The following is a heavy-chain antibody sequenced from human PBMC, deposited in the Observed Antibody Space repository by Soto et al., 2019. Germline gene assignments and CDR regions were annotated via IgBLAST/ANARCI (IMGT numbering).Heavy chain of an antibody. Sequence: EVQLVESGGGLVKPGGSLRLSCAASGFTFSGHTINWVRQAPGKGLEWVSSVSSSSSYIYYADSVKGRFTVSRDNAEKSLYLQMNSLRAEDTAIYYCARCMGFDGSGYAFFVSWGQGTLVTVSS. CDR2: VSSSSSYI. CDR1: GFTFSGHT. J-gene: IGHJ4*02. V-gene: IGHV3-21*01. D-gene: IGHD3-10*01. CDR3: ARCMGFDGSGYAFFVS.